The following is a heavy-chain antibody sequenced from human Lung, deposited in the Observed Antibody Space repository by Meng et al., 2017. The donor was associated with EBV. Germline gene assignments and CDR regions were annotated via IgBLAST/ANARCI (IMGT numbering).Heavy chain of an antibody. V-gene: IGHV4-61*10. CDR1: GCLVSRGHYY. Sequence: VSVWGSGQGPVMPAEALSLSVPVSGCLVSRGHYYWIWIRQTSGKGLGWIGYMDYGGVTHYYPVLRSCVAMSVETCKNKFTQKLNSVTDADTAVYYCEGVVGTFYWHFDLWGRGTLVTVSS. J-gene: IGHJ2*01. CDR3: EGVVGTFYWHFDL. D-gene: IGHD2/OR15-2a*01. CDR2: MDYGGVT.